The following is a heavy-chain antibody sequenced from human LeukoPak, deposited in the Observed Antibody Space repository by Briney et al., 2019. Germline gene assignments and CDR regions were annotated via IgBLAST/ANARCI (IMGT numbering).Heavy chain of an antibody. Sequence: GGSLRLSCAASGFTFSSYAMHWVRQAPGKGLEWVAVISYDGSNKYYADSVKGRFTISRDNSKNTLYLQMNSLRAEDTAVYYCAKDSTAYSGSYYDWFDPWGQGTLVTVSS. D-gene: IGHD1-26*01. CDR1: GFTFSSYA. V-gene: IGHV3-30-3*01. J-gene: IGHJ5*02. CDR2: ISYDGSNK. CDR3: AKDSTAYSGSYYDWFDP.